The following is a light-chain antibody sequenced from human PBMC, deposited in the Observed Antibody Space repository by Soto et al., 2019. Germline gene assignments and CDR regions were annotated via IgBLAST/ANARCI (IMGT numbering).Light chain of an antibody. CDR3: QKYSSVIT. CDR1: QGISSF. CDR2: GAS. Sequence: DIQMTQSPSSLSASVGDRVTITCRASQGISSFVAWYQQKPGKVPRLLISGASTLQSGVPSRFSGSGSGRDFNLFITSLQPEDVATYYCQKYSSVITFGQGKRLEIK. V-gene: IGKV1-27*01. J-gene: IGKJ5*01.